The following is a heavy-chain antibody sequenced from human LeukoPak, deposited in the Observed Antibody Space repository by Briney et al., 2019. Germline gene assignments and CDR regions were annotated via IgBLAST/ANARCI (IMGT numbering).Heavy chain of an antibody. CDR3: ARMVLTMVRGVITYYGMDV. D-gene: IGHD3-10*01. CDR2: IYNDGST. Sequence: SETLSLTCTVSGGSVSSGSYSWNWIRQPPGKGLEWIGYIYNDGSTNYNPSLKSRVTISVDTSKNQFFLKLNSVTAADTAVYYCARMVLTMVRGVITYYGMDVWGQGTTVTVSS. V-gene: IGHV4-61*01. J-gene: IGHJ6*02. CDR1: GGSVSSGSYS.